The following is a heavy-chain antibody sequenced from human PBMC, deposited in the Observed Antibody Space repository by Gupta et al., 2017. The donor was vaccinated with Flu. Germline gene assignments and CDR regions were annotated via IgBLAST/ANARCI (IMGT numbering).Heavy chain of an antibody. J-gene: IGHJ6*02. Sequence: QAPGKGLEWVGRIKSKTDGGTTDYAAPVKGRFTISRDDSKNTLYLQMNSLKTEDTAVYYCTTDLRSYSGYDVYYYYYGMDVWGQGTTVTVSS. CDR3: TTDLRSYSGYDVYYYYYGMDV. V-gene: IGHV3-15*01. CDR2: IKSKTDGGTT. D-gene: IGHD5-12*01.